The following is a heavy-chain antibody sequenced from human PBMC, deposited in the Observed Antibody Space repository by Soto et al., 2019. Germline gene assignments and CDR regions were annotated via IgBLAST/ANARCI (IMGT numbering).Heavy chain of an antibody. J-gene: IGHJ6*02. V-gene: IGHV1-58*01. D-gene: IGHD6-19*01. Sequence: ASVKVSCKASGFTFTSSAVQWVRQARGQRLEWIGWIVVGSGNTNYAQKFQERVTITRDMSTSTAYMELSSLRSEDTAVYYCAADAPRAVAGTMHYDYGMDVWG. CDR3: AADAPRAVAGTMHYDYGMDV. CDR2: IVVGSGNT. CDR1: GFTFTSSA.